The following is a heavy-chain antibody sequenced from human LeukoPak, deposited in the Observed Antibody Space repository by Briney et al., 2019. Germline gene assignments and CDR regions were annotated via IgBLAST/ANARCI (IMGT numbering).Heavy chain of an antibody. CDR2: IYYSGST. CDR3: ATLDTAMAGWFDP. CDR1: GGSISSYY. V-gene: IGHV4-59*08. Sequence: SETLSLTCTVSGGSISSYYWSWIRQPPGKGLEWIGYIYYSGSTNYHPSLKSRVTISVDTSKNQFSLKLSSVTAADTAVYYCATLDTAMAGWFDPWGQGTLVTVSS. D-gene: IGHD5-18*01. J-gene: IGHJ5*02.